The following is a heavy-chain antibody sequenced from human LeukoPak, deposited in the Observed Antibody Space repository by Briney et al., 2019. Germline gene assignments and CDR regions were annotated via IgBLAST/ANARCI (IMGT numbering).Heavy chain of an antibody. D-gene: IGHD1-14*01. CDR3: ARDDTTWYYFDY. CDR1: GFTFSSYW. V-gene: IGHV3-74*01. Sequence: GGSLRLSCAASGFTFSSYWMHWVRQAPGKGLVWVSRINTDGSSTNYADSVKGRFTISRDYSKNTLYLQMNSLRAEDTAVYYCARDDTTWYYFDYWGQGTLVTVSS. J-gene: IGHJ4*02. CDR2: INTDGSST.